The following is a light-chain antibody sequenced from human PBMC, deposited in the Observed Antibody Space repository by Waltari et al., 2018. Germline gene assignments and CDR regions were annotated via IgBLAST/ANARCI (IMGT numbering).Light chain of an antibody. CDR1: QGLGKY. V-gene: IGKV3-20*01. CDR2: HAS. CDR3: QKYDFLPAT. Sequence: EIVLTQSPGTLSLSPGEIATLSCRASQGLGKYLAGYQQRPGQAPRPLLYHASIRATGIPDRFSGSGFGTDFSLTISRLEPEDFAVYYCQKYDFLPATFGQGTTVEIK. J-gene: IGKJ1*01.